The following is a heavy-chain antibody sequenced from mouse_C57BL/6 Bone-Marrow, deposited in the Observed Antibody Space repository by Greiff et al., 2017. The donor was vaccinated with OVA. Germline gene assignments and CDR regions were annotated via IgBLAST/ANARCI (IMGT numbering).Heavy chain of an antibody. V-gene: IGHV1-59*01. CDR3: ARWSGAMDY. Sequence: VQLQQPGAELVRPGTSVKLSCKASGYTFTSYWMHWVKQRPGQGLEWIGVIDPSDSYTNYNQKFKGKATLTVDTSSSTAYMQLSSLTSVDSAVYYCARWSGAMDYWGQGTSVTVSS. CDR1: GYTFTSYW. CDR2: IDPSDSYT. D-gene: IGHD2-3*01. J-gene: IGHJ4*01.